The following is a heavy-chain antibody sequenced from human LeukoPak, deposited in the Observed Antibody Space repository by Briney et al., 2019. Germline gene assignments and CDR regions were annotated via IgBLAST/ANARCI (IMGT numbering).Heavy chain of an antibody. CDR2: ISSSSSTI. J-gene: IGHJ3*02. V-gene: IGHV3-48*01. CDR3: ARAMIVAPFDAFDI. Sequence: PGGSLRLSCAASGFTFSSYSMNWVRQAPGKGLEWVSYISSSSSTIYYADSVKGRFTISRDNAKNSLCLQMNSLRAEDTAVYYCARAMIVAPFDAFDIWGQGTMVTVSS. CDR1: GFTFSSYS. D-gene: IGHD3-22*01.